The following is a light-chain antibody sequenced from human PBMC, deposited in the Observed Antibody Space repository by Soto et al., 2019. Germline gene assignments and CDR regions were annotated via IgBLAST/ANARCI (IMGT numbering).Light chain of an antibody. J-gene: IGLJ2*01. CDR2: EGT. V-gene: IGLV2-23*01. Sequence: QSALTQPASVSASPGQSITISCTGTSSNVGTYDLVSWYQHHPAKAPKLIIYEGTKRPSGISSRFSGSKSGNTASLTISGRQAEDDADYYCCSFAVGAALVFGGGTKLTVL. CDR3: CSFAVGAALV. CDR1: SSNVGTYDL.